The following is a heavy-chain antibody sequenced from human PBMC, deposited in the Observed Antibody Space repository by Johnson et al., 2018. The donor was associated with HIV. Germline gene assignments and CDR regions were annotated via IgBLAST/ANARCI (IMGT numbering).Heavy chain of an antibody. J-gene: IGHJ3*02. CDR2: ISYDGSNK. V-gene: IGHV3-30*04. Sequence: QVQLVESGGGVVQPGRSLRLACAASGFTFGTYAMYWVRQVPGKGLEWVAVISYDGSNKYYADSVEGRFPISRDNSKNTLYLQMNSLRAEDTAVYYCAREFVGYNGFDIWGQGTMVTVSS. D-gene: IGHD5-24*01. CDR3: AREFVGYNGFDI. CDR1: GFTFGTYA.